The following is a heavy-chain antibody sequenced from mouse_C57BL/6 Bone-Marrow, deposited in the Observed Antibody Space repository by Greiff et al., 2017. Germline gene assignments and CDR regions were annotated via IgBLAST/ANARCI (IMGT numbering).Heavy chain of an antibody. CDR2: IDPEIGDT. V-gene: IGHV14-4*01. CDR1: GFNIKDDY. D-gene: IGHD2-3*01. J-gene: IGHJ3*01. CDR3: AREGWFPFAY. Sequence: EVQRVESGAELVRPGASVKLSCTASGFNIKDDYIHWVKQRPEQGLEWIGWIDPEIGDTEYASKFQGKATITSDTSSNTAYLQLSSLTSEDTAVYYCAREGWFPFAYWGQGTLVTVSA.